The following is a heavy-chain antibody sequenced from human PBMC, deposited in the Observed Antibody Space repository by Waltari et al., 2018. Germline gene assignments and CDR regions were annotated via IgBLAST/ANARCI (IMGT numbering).Heavy chain of an antibody. CDR3: AKRVTDGFYPFDY. Sequence: EVRLLESGGGLVPPGGSLRLSCAASGFPFSRCAVSWVRQAPGKGLEWVSAINNNGAITYYADSVKGRFTISRDNSKNTLYLQMNSLRAEDTAVYYCAKRVTDGFYPFDYWGQGTLVTVSS. CDR1: GFPFSRCA. J-gene: IGHJ4*02. V-gene: IGHV3-23*01. CDR2: INNNGAIT. D-gene: IGHD3-10*01.